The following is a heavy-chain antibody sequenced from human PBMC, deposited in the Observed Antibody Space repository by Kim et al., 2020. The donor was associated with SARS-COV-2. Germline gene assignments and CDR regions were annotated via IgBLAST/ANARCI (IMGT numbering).Heavy chain of an antibody. D-gene: IGHD3-22*01. CDR2: IIPIFGTA. J-gene: IGHJ6*02. CDR3: ARVADYYDSRGYYYGMDV. CDR1: GGTFSSYA. Sequence: SVKVSCKASGGTFSSYAISWVRQAPGQGLEWMGGIIPIFGTANYAQKFQGRVTITADESTSTAYMELSSLRSEDTAVYYCARVADYYDSRGYYYGMDVWGQGTTVTGSS. V-gene: IGHV1-69*13.